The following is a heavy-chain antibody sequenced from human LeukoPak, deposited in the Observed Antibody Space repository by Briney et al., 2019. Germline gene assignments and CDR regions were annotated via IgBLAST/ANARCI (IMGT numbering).Heavy chain of an antibody. D-gene: IGHD3-16*01. V-gene: IGHV3-30*02. CDR3: AKDSLADIDY. CDR1: GFTFSSYW. J-gene: IGHJ4*02. Sequence: GGSLRLSCAASGFTFSSYWMSWVRQAPGKGLEWVAFIRHDGSIKNYADSVKGRSTISRDNSKNTLYLKMNSLRAEDTAVYYCAKDSLADIDYWGQGTLVTVSS. CDR2: IRHDGSIK.